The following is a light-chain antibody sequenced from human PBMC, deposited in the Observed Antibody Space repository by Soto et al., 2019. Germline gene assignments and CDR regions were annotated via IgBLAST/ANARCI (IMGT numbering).Light chain of an antibody. CDR2: GAS. J-gene: IGKJ4*01. CDR1: QSVTSNY. Sequence: EIVFTQSPGTLSLSPGERATLSCRASQSVTSNYLAWYQQKPGQAPRLLIYGASSRATGIPARFSGSGSGTDFTLTINGLQSEDFAVYYCQHYHSWPLTFGGGTKVDI. V-gene: IGKV3-20*01. CDR3: QHYHSWPLT.